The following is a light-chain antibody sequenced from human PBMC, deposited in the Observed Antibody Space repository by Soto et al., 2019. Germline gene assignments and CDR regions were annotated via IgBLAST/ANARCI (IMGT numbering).Light chain of an antibody. CDR1: QSISSY. CDR3: QQSYSTPVT. V-gene: IGKV1-39*01. J-gene: IGKJ1*01. Sequence: VDRVTIPCRASQSISSYLNWYQQKPGKAPKLLIYAASSLQSGVPSRFSGSGSGTDFTLTISSLQPEDFATYYCQQSYSTPVTFGQGSMVDVK. CDR2: AAS.